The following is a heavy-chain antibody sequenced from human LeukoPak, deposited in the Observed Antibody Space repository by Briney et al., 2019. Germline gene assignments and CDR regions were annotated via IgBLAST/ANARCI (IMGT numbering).Heavy chain of an antibody. J-gene: IGHJ4*02. Sequence: GWSLSFSCAACGVTLSSFSMHWVRQSPGGGLDYFAASNYKGGTTYYADSVKGRFTISRDNTKNTLYLQMASLRDEDMSVYYCARVGPETAFDYWRQGTQVTVSS. CDR1: GVTLSSFS. CDR3: ARVGPETAFDY. V-gene: IGHV3-64*02. CDR2: SNYKGGTT. D-gene: IGHD1-14*01.